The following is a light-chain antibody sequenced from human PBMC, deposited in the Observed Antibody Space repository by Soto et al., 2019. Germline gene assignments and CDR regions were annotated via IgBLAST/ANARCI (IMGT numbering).Light chain of an antibody. CDR3: QKYNSALLVT. J-gene: IGKJ3*01. V-gene: IGKV1-27*01. CDR2: AAS. Sequence: DIQMTQSPSSLSASVGDRVTISCRASQGISKYLAWYQQKPGKVPKLLIYAASTLQSGVPSRFSGSGSGTDFTPTITSLQPEDVATYYCQKYNSALLVTFGPGTKVDIK. CDR1: QGISKY.